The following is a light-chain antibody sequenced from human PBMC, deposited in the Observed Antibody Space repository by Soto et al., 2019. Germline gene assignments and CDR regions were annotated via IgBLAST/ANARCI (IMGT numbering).Light chain of an antibody. CDR2: NAS. CDR1: ESVSNS. J-gene: IGKJ4*01. Sequence: ETVLTQSPATLSLSPGERATLSCSASESVSNSLAWYQHKPGQAPRLLIYNASNRATGIPARFSGSGSGTDFTLTISSLEPEDFAVYFCQHRAGWPPALTFGGGTKVEIK. CDR3: QHRAGWPPALT. V-gene: IGKV3-11*01.